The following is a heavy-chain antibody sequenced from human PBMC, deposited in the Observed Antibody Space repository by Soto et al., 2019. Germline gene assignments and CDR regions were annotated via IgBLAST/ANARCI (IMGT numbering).Heavy chain of an antibody. Sequence: PSETLSLTGTVSGRSIISSSYYWGWIRQPPGKGLEWIGSIYYSGSTYYNPSLKSRVTISVDTSKNQFSLKLSSVTAADTAVYYCARPGDPDYDILTGTLSAYVGMDVWGQGTSVT. CDR2: IYYSGST. V-gene: IGHV4-39*01. CDR3: ARPGDPDYDILTGTLSAYVGMDV. CDR1: GRSIISSSYY. J-gene: IGHJ6*01. D-gene: IGHD3-9*01.